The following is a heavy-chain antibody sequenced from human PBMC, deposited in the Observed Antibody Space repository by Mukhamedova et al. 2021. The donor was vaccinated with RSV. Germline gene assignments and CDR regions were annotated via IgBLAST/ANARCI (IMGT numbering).Heavy chain of an antibody. CDR2: INPNSGGT. CDR3: ARDQEEVGATTPMDV. J-gene: IGHJ6*03. V-gene: IGHV1-2*02. D-gene: IGHD1-26*01. Sequence: VRQAPGQGLEWMGWINPNSGGTNYAQKFQGRVTMTRDTSISTAYMELSRLRSDDTAVYYCARDQEEVGATTPMDVWGKGTRVTDSS.